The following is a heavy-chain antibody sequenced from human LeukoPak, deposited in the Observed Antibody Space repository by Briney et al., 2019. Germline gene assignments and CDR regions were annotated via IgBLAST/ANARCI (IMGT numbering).Heavy chain of an antibody. CDR1: GYTFTSYG. J-gene: IGHJ4*02. CDR2: ISAYNGNT. Sequence: ASVKVSCKASGYTFTSYGISWVRQAPGQGLEWMGWISAYNGNTNYAQKLQGRVTMTTDTSTSTAYMELRSLRSDDTAVYYCARVYCSTTTCYLDYWGQGTLVIVSS. D-gene: IGHD2-2*01. CDR3: ARVYCSTTTCYLDY. V-gene: IGHV1-18*01.